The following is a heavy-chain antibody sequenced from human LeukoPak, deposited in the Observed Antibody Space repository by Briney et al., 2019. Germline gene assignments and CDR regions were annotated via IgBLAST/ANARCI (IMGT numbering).Heavy chain of an antibody. CDR3: ASPAGRPDY. V-gene: IGHV4-38-2*02. Sequence: SETLSLTCTVSGYSISSGYYWGWIRQPPGKGLEWIGSIYHSGSTYYNPSLKSRVTISVGTSKNQFSLKLSSVTAADTAVYYCASPAGRPDYWGQGTLVTVSS. CDR2: IYHSGST. CDR1: GYSISSGYY. J-gene: IGHJ4*02. D-gene: IGHD6-6*01.